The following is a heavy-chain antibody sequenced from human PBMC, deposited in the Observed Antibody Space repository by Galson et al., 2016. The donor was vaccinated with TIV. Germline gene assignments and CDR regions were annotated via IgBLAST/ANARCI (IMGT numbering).Heavy chain of an antibody. CDR2: ST. Sequence: SVKVSCKASGYTFISHDINWVRQATGQGLEWMGNSTGYAQKFQGRVTMTSNISISTAYMELSSLRSEYTAVYYCASPNYRRGYYGMDVWGQGTTVTVSS. CDR1: GYTFISHD. J-gene: IGHJ6*02. D-gene: IGHD2-15*01. V-gene: IGHV1-8*02. CDR3: ASPNYRRGYYGMDV.